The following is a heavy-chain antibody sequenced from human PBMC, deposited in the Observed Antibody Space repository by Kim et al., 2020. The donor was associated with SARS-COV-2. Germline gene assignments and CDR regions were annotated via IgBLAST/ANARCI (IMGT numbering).Heavy chain of an antibody. CDR2: IYYSWST. CDR1: GGSISNSDYF. D-gene: IGHD3-10*01. CDR3: ARDPFYGSGSYTGDY. Sequence: SETLSLTCTVSGGSISNSDYFWGWIRQPPCKGLEWIGSIYYSWSTYYNPSLNSLVTISVDTSKNQFSLKLSSVTAADTAVYYCARDPFYGSGSYTGDYWGQRNLVTVSS. J-gene: IGHJ4*02. V-gene: IGHV4-39*07.